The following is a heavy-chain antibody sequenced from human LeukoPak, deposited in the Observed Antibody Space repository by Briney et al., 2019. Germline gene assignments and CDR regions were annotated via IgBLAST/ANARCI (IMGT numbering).Heavy chain of an antibody. CDR3: KTLGYHLDS. CDR2: FAGSDTTT. CDR1: GFDFGAYE. Sequence: GGSLRLSCAASGFDFGAYEMNWVRQAPGKGLEWVAYFAGSDTTTYYADSVKGRFIISRDNARNSLYLQMNSLRAEDTALYYCKTLGYHLDSWGQGTLVTASS. D-gene: IGHD3-22*01. V-gene: IGHV3-48*03. J-gene: IGHJ4*02.